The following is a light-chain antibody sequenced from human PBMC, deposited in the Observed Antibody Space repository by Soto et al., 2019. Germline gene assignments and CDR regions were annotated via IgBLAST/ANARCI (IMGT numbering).Light chain of an antibody. CDR2: TEY. CDR3: QQSANLPRT. CDR1: QSISKW. V-gene: IGKV1-5*01. J-gene: IGKJ1*01. Sequence: PSDLTACLGYIVTITCRASQSISKWLAWYQQKPGKAPKLLIYTEYNVQSGVPARISGSGSGTDFTLTISSLEPEDFAPYYCQQSANLPRTFGQGTKVDIK.